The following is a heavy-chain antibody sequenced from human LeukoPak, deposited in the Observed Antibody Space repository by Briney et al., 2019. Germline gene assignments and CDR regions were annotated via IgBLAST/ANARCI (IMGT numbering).Heavy chain of an antibody. D-gene: IGHD3-16*01. CDR3: AKGRGNRLTVDMDV. CDR1: GFTFSSYA. Sequence: GGSLRLSCAASGFTFSSYAMSWVRQAPGKGLEWVSAISGSGGSTYYADSVKGRFTISRDNSKNTLYLQMNSLRAEDTAVYYCAKGRGNRLTVDMDVWGQGTTVTVSS. V-gene: IGHV3-23*01. J-gene: IGHJ6*02. CDR2: ISGSGGST.